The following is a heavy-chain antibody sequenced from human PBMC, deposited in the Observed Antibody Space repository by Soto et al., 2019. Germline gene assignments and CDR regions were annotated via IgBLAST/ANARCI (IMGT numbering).Heavy chain of an antibody. D-gene: IGHD6-13*01. CDR1: GDSVSSNSAA. Sequence: SQTLSLTCVISGDSVSSNSAAWNWIRQSPSRGLEWLGRTYYRSKWYDDYAVSVKSRITINPDTSKNQFSLQLNSVTPEDTAVYYCARDRHSSSWYGVYYYYGMDVWGQGTTVTVSS. CDR3: ARDRHSSSWYGVYYYYGMDV. V-gene: IGHV6-1*01. J-gene: IGHJ6*02. CDR2: TYYRSKWYD.